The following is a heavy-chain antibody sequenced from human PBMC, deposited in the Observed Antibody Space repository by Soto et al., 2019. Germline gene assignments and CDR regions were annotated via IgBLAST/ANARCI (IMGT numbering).Heavy chain of an antibody. V-gene: IGHV3-21*01. CDR3: ARDQVAGTNFDY. D-gene: IGHD6-19*01. J-gene: IGHJ4*02. CDR2: ISSSSSYI. CDR1: GFTSSSYN. Sequence: PGGSLRLSCAASGFTSSSYNMNWVRQAPGKGLEWVSSISSSSSYIYYADSVKGRFTISRDNAKNSLYLQMNSLRAEDTAVYYCARDQVAGTNFDYWGQGXLVTVYS.